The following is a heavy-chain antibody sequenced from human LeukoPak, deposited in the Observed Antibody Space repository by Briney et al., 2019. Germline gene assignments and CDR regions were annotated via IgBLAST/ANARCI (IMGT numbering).Heavy chain of an antibody. CDR3: ARVHIVVVPAAINYYYYYMDV. CDR1: GFTFSSYS. V-gene: IGHV3-48*01. J-gene: IGHJ6*03. Sequence: PGGSLRLSCAASGFTFSSYSMNWVRQAPGKGLEWISYISSSSGTIYYADSVKGRFTISRDNAKNSLYLQMNSLRAEDTAVYYCARVHIVVVPAAINYYYYYMDVWGKGPTVTVSS. CDR2: ISSSSGTI. D-gene: IGHD2-2*02.